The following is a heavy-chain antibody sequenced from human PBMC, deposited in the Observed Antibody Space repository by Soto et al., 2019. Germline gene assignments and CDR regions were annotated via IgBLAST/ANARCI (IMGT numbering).Heavy chain of an antibody. V-gene: IGHV3-30*18. CDR2: ISYDGSRI. CDR3: VKQHLGLDY. Sequence: QVQLVESGGGVVQPGRSLRLSCATSGFTFSNYDMHWVRQAPGKGLEWVAVISYDGSRIYYVDSVKGRFTISRDTSKNTLSLQMNSMRPEDTALYYCVKQHLGLDYWGQGTLVPVSS. D-gene: IGHD7-27*01. J-gene: IGHJ4*02. CDR1: GFTFSNYD.